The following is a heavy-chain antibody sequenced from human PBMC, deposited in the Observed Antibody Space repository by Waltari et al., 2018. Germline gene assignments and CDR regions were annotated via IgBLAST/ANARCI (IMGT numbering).Heavy chain of an antibody. CDR2: IGTAGDT. CDR1: GFTFSSYD. CDR3: ARGVRHDAFDI. V-gene: IGHV3-13*01. Sequence: EVQLVESGGGLVQPGGSLRLSCAASGFTFSSYDMHWVRQATGKGLEWVSAIGTAGDTYYPGSVKGRFTISRENAKNSLYLQMNSLRAGDTAVYYCARGVRHDAFDIWGQGTMVTVSS. D-gene: IGHD3-3*01. J-gene: IGHJ3*02.